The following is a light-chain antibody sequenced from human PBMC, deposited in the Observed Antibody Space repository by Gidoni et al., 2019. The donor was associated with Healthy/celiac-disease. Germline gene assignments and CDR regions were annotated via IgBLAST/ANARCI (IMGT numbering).Light chain of an antibody. CDR1: QSILNSNGYNY. J-gene: IGKJ1*01. Sequence: IVMTQSPLSLPVPPGEPASISCRSSQSILNSNGYNYLDWYLQKPGQSPQLLSYLGSNRASGVPDRFSGRGSGTDFTLKISRVEAEDVGVYYCRQALQTPRTFGQGTKVEIK. CDR3: RQALQTPRT. CDR2: LGS. V-gene: IGKV2-28*01.